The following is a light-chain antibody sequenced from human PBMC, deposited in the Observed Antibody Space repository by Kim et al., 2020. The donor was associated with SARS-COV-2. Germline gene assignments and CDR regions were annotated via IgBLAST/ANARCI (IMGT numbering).Light chain of an antibody. CDR3: QQYGSSPT. Sequence: EMVLTQSPDTLSLSPGERATLSCRASQSVSSSYLAWYQQKPGQAPRLLIYDASSRAAGIPDRFSGSGSGTDFTLTISRLEPEDFAVYYCQQYGSSPTFGQGTKVDIK. J-gene: IGKJ1*01. CDR2: DAS. CDR1: QSVSSSY. V-gene: IGKV3-20*01.